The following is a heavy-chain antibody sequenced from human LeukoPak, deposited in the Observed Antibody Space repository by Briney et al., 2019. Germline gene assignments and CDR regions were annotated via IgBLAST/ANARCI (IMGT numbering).Heavy chain of an antibody. V-gene: IGHV4-34*01. CDR1: GVSFSGYY. CDR3: ALHRSYYYYVMDV. Sequence: SETLSLSCAVYGVSFSGYYWSWIRQPPGKGLEWMGEISDSGSTNYNASLKSRVTISIDTSKNQFSLKLSSVTAADTAVYYCALHRSYYYYVMDVWGQGTTVTVSS. CDR2: ISDSGST. J-gene: IGHJ6*02. D-gene: IGHD4-11*01.